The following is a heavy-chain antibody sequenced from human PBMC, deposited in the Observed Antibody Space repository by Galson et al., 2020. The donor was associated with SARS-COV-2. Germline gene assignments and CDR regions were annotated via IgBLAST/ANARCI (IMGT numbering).Heavy chain of an antibody. D-gene: IGHD6-19*01. CDR1: GFTFSSYV. J-gene: IGHJ4*01. Sequence: GESLKISCAASGFTFSSYVLSWVRQAPGMGLEWVSGVSGSGGSTYYADSVRGRFTISRDNSKNTLYLQMNSLRAEDTAVYYCAAGAVAGTXXXXXGXXXXXXXXXXXXXXXXXXXPCSXXXXESTAALGCLVKDYW. CDR2: VSGSGGST. V-gene: IGHV3-23*01. CDR3: AAGAVAGTXXXXXGXXXXXXXXXXXXXXXXXXXPCSXXXXESTAALGCLVKDY.